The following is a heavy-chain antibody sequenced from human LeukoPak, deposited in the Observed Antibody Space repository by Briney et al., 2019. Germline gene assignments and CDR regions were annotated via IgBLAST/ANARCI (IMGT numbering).Heavy chain of an antibody. J-gene: IGHJ4*01. CDR3: AGVLGVRDLAYFDY. CDR2: INTDGSST. D-gene: IGHD3-10*01. CDR1: GLTFNNYW. V-gene: IGHV3-74*01. Sequence: GGSLRLSCAASGLTFNNYWMHWVRQAPGKGLVWVSRINTDGSSTSYADSVRGRFTISRDNAKNTLYLQMNSLRAEDTAVYYCAGVLGVRDLAYFDYWGHGTLVTVSS.